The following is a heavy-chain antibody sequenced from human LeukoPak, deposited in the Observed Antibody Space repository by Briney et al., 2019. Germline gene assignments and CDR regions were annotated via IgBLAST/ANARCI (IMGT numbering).Heavy chain of an antibody. CDR2: IIPIFGTA. CDR1: GYTFTDYA. D-gene: IGHD6-13*01. V-gene: IGHV1-69*13. J-gene: IGHJ6*02. CDR3: ARESGGSSSSRTYYYGMDV. Sequence: ASVKVSCKPSGYTFTDYAINWVRQAPGQGLEWMGGIIPIFGTANYAQKFQGRVTITADESTSTAYMELSSLRSEDTAVYYCARESGGSSSSRTYYYGMDVWGQGTTVTVSS.